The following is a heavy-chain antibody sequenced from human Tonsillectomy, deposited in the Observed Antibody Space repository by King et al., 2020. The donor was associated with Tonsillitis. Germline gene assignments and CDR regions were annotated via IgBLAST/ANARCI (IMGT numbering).Heavy chain of an antibody. CDR2: NSGSGGST. CDR3: VKVSIWSGYQLECEHCYFDL. J-gene: IGHJ2*01. D-gene: IGHD3-3*01. V-gene: IGHV3-23*04. CDR1: GFTFSSYG. Sequence: VQLVESGGGLVQPGGSLRLSCAASGFTFSSYGMSWVRQAPGKGLEWVSGNSGSGGSTYDADSVKGRHTISRDNSKNTLYLQMNSLSAEDTAVYYCVKVSIWSGYQLECEHCYFDLWGRGPLVTVSS.